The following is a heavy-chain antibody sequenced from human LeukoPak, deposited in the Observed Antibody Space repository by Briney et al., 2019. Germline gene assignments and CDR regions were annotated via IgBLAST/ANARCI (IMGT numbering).Heavy chain of an antibody. V-gene: IGHV3-30-3*01. J-gene: IGHJ4*02. CDR2: ISYDGSNK. CDR1: GFTFSSYA. D-gene: IGHD3-16*01. CDR3: AKVRGTMERYFDC. Sequence: PGRSLRLSCAASGFTFSSYAMHWVRQAPGKGLEWVAVISYDGSNKYYADSVKGRFTISRDNSKNTLYLQMNSLRAEDTAVYYCAKVRGTMERYFDCWGQGTLVTVSS.